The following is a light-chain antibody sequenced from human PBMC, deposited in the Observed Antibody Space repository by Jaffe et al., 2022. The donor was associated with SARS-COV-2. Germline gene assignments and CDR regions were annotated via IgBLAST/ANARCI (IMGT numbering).Light chain of an antibody. CDR1: QSLIYRDGNTF. CDR3: MQGTYWPFT. J-gene: IGKJ4*01. CDR2: KIS. Sequence: DAVLTQSPLSLPVTLGQPASISCRSSQSLIYRDGNTFLHWFQQRPGQSPRRLIYKISHRDPGVPDRFSGSGSGTDFTLNISRVEAEDAAVYYCMQGTYWPFTFGGGTKVEVK. V-gene: IGKV2-30*01.